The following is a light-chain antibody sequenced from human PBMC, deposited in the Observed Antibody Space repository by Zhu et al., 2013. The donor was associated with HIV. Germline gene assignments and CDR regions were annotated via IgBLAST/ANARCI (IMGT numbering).Light chain of an antibody. CDR2: AAS. Sequence: DVQMTQSPSSLSASVGDRVTITCQASQDISNYLNWYQQKPGKAPKLLIYAASTTQSGVPSRFGGRGSGTEFTLTIDSLQPEDFATYYCQHVNDNAAFGPGTNLDV. V-gene: IGKV1-39*01. CDR3: QHVNDNAA. J-gene: IGKJ3*01. CDR1: QDISNY.